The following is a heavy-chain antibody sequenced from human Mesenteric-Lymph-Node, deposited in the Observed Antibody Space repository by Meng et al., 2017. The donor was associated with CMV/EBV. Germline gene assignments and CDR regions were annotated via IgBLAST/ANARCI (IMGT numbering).Heavy chain of an antibody. CDR3: VGPAVTSPDIFAI. V-gene: IGHV4-59*01. CDR2: IYDSGSI. CDR1: GGSITGYY. Sequence: SETLSLTCSVSGGSITGYYWSWIRQSPGRGLEWIGNIYDSGSINYNPSLKSRLTISLDTSKSQFSLKLSSVSAADTAVYYCVGPAVTSPDIFAIWGQGVPVTVSS. D-gene: IGHD4-11*01. J-gene: IGHJ1*01.